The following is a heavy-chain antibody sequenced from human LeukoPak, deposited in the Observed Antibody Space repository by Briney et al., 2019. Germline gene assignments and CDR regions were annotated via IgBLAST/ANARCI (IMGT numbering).Heavy chain of an antibody. D-gene: IGHD3-3*01. CDR1: GGSINTYY. Sequence: SETLSLTCTVSGGSINTYYWSWIRQPPGKGLEWIGYIHYSGSTNYNPSLKSRVTISVDTSKNQFSLKLSSVTAADTAVYYCASLRITILKGAFDIWGQGTMVTVSS. V-gene: IGHV4-59*12. CDR3: ASLRITILKGAFDI. J-gene: IGHJ3*02. CDR2: IHYSGST.